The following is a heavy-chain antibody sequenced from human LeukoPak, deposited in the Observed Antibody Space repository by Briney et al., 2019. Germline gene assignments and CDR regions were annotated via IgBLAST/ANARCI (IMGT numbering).Heavy chain of an antibody. J-gene: IGHJ3*02. CDR2: IYHSGST. Sequence: SETLSLTCTVSGYSISSGYYWGWIRQPPGKGLEWIGSIYHSGSTYYNPSLKSRVTISVDTSKNQFSLKLSSVTAADTAVYYCASPSDYDSSGYNDAFDIWGQGTMVTVSS. D-gene: IGHD3-22*01. V-gene: IGHV4-38-2*02. CDR3: ASPSDYDSSGYNDAFDI. CDR1: GYSISSGYY.